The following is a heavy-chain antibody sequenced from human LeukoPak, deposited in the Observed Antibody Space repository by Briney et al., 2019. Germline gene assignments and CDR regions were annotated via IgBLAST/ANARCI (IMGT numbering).Heavy chain of an antibody. V-gene: IGHV3-30*02. J-gene: IGHJ3*02. Sequence: GGSLRLSCAASGFTFSSYGMHWVRQAPGKGLEWVAFIRYDGSNKYYADSVKGRFTISRDNSKNTLYLQMNSLRAEDTAVYYCARDGSGYFLSFDIWGQGTMVTVSS. CDR2: IRYDGSNK. CDR3: ARDGSGYFLSFDI. CDR1: GFTFSSYG. D-gene: IGHD5-12*01.